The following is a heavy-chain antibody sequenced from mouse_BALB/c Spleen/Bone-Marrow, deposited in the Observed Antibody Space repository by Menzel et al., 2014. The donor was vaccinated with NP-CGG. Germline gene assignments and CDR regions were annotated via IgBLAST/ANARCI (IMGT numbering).Heavy chain of an antibody. Sequence: EVKLKESGAELVRPGALVKLSCKASGFNIKDYYMHWVKQRPEQGLEWIGWIDPENGNTIYDPKFQGKASITADTSSNTAYLQLSSLTSEDTAVFYCTRTYSFDYWGQGTTLTVSS. CDR2: IDPENGNT. CDR1: GFNIKDYY. V-gene: IGHV14-1*02. J-gene: IGHJ2*01. CDR3: TRTYSFDY.